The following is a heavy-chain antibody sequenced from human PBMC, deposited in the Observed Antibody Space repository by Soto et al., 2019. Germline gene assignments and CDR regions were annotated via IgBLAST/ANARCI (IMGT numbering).Heavy chain of an antibody. CDR3: ARTFIGYCSSTSCYTYWFDP. J-gene: IGHJ5*02. CDR2: ISACNGNT. CDR1: GYTFTGYY. Sequence: ASVKVSCKASGYTFTGYYMHWVRQAPGQGLEWMGWISACNGNTNYAQKLQGRVTMTTDTSTSTAYMELRSLRSDDTAVYYCARTFIGYCSSTSCYTYWFDPWGQGTLVTVSS. D-gene: IGHD2-2*02. V-gene: IGHV1-18*04.